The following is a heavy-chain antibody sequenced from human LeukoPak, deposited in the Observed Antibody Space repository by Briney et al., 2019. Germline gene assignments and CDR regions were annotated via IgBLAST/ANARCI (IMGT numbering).Heavy chain of an antibody. CDR3: ARQQRGAFDY. Sequence: SQTLSLTCAISGDSVSSNTPAWNWIRQSPSRGLEWLGRTYYRSKWYNDYAVSVRSRITINPDTAKNQFSLQLNPVTPEDTAVYYCARQQRGAFDYWGQGTLVTVSS. V-gene: IGHV6-1*01. J-gene: IGHJ4*02. D-gene: IGHD6-13*01. CDR1: GDSVSSNTPA. CDR2: TYYRSKWYN.